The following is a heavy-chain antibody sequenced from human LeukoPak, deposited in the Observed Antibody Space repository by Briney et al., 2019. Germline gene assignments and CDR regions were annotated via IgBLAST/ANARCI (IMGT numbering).Heavy chain of an antibody. D-gene: IGHD3-22*01. Sequence: SVKVSCKASGGTFSSYAISWVRQAPGQGLEWMGGIIPIFGTANYAQKFQGRVTMTTDTSANTAYMELRRLRSDDTAVYYCARDYYENRTYAFLVGVFDPWGQGTLVTVSS. CDR3: ARDYYENRTYAFLVGVFDP. CDR2: IIPIFGTA. V-gene: IGHV1-69*05. J-gene: IGHJ5*02. CDR1: GGTFSSYA.